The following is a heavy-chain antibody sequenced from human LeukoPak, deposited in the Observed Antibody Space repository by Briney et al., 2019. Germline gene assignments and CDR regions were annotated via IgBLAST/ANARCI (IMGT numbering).Heavy chain of an antibody. CDR1: GFTFSSYG. Sequence: GGSLRLSCAASGFTFSSYGMSWVRQAPGKGLEWVSATSGSGGSTYYADSVKGRFTISRDNSKNTLYLQMNSLRAEDTAVYYCARDKGPLLMATITSWDYWGQGTLVTVSS. V-gene: IGHV3-23*01. CDR3: ARDKGPLLMATITSWDY. CDR2: TSGSGGST. D-gene: IGHD5-24*01. J-gene: IGHJ4*02.